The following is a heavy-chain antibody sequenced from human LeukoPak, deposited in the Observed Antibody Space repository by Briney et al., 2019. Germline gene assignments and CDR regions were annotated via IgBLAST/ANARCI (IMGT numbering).Heavy chain of an antibody. J-gene: IGHJ6*03. Sequence: ASVKVSCKASGYTFTSYDINWVRQATGQGLEWMGWMNPNSGNTGYAQKFQGRVTITRNTSISTAYMELSSLRSEDTAVYYCARAKRTRVAIYGGDSLYYYYYMDVWGKGTTVTVSS. CDR1: GYTFTSYD. CDR3: ARAKRTRVAIYGGDSLYYYYYMDV. D-gene: IGHD4-23*01. V-gene: IGHV1-8*03. CDR2: MNPNSGNT.